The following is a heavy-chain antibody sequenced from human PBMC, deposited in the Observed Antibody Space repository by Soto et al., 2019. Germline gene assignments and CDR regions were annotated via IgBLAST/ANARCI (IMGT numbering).Heavy chain of an antibody. J-gene: IGHJ4*02. D-gene: IGHD3-9*01. V-gene: IGHV3-7*03. CDR3: ARGPYYDIFLAF. CDR1: GFTFSDYY. Sequence: PGGSLRLSCAASGFTFSDYYMNWVRQVPGKGLEWVANIKQDGSEIYFVDSLKGRFTISRDNARNSVYPQMNSLRAEDTAVYYCARGPYYDIFLAFWGQGTLVTVSS. CDR2: IKQDGSEI.